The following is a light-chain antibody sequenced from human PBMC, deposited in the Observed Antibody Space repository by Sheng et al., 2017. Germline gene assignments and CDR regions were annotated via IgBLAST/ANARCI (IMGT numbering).Light chain of an antibody. J-gene: IGLJ3*02. V-gene: IGLV2-14*03. CDR1: ISDFGNFYY. CDR2: DVT. Sequence: QSALTQPASVSGSPGQSITISCSGIISDFGNFYYVSWYQQHPGKAPKLMIYDVTRRPSGVSLRFSGSKSGNAAYLTISGLQTEDEADYYCSSYTTTSTVFGGGTKLTVL. CDR3: SSYTTTSTV.